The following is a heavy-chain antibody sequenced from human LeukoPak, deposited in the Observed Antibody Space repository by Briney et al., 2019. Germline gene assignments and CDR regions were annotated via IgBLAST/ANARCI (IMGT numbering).Heavy chain of an antibody. V-gene: IGHV1-2*04. CDR1: GYTFTGYY. Sequence: ASVKVSCKASGYTFTGYYMHWVRQAPGQGLEWMGWINPNSGGTNYAQKFQGWVTMTRDTSISTAYMELRSLRSDDTAVYYCARDPGIVRSSSHYWGQGTLVTVSS. D-gene: IGHD6-6*01. J-gene: IGHJ4*02. CDR2: INPNSGGT. CDR3: ARDPGIVRSSSHY.